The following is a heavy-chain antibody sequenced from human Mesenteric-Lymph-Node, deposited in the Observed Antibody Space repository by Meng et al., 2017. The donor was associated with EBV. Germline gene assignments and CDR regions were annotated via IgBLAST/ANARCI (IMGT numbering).Heavy chain of an antibody. CDR2: IFHSGST. J-gene: IGHJ4*02. Sequence: PLQAAGPGLVKPSETLSLPCTVSGGSISNSNFYWGWIRQPPGKGLEWIGSIFHSGSTYYNPSLKSRVTVSVDTSKNQFSLKLNSVTTADTAMYYCARPRRWLQSEFDFWGPGTLVTVSS. D-gene: IGHD5-24*01. CDR1: GGSISNSNFY. V-gene: IGHV4-39*01. CDR3: ARPRRWLQSEFDF.